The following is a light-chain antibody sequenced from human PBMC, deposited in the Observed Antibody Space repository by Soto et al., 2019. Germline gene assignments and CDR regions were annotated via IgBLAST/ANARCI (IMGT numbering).Light chain of an antibody. Sequence: DIVMTQSPDSLAGSLGERATINCKSSRNILYSSNNKNYLAWYQQKPGQPPKLLIYWASTRESGVPDRFSGSGSGTDFTLTISSLQAEDVAVYYCQQYYSAPLTFGGGTKVEIK. CDR3: QQYYSAPLT. CDR1: RNILYSSNNKNY. V-gene: IGKV4-1*01. J-gene: IGKJ4*01. CDR2: WAS.